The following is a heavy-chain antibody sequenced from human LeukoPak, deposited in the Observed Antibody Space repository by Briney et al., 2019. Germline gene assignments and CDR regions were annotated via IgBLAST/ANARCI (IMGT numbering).Heavy chain of an antibody. D-gene: IGHD3-22*01. J-gene: IGHJ6*02. CDR1: GFTFSSYA. Sequence: GGSLRLSCAASGFTFSSYAMHWVRKAPGKGLEWVAVISYDGSNKYYADSVKGRFTISRDNSKNTLYLQMNSLRAEDTAVYYCARDQGAYYYDSSGAHYYYYGMDVWGQGTTVTVSS. CDR3: ARDQGAYYYDSSGAHYYYYGMDV. CDR2: ISYDGSNK. V-gene: IGHV3-30-3*01.